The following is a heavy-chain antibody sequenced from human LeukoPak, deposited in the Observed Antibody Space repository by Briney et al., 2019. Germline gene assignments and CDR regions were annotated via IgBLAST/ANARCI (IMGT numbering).Heavy chain of an antibody. D-gene: IGHD2-2*01. CDR2: ISYDGRNK. V-gene: IGHV3-30*04. J-gene: IGHJ6*02. Sequence: GGSLRLSCAASGFTFSSYAMHGVPEAPRKGLEGVAVISYDGRNKYYADSVKGRFSISRDNPKTTLYLQMNSLRAEDTAVYYCARDFQDIVVVPAAPYYDYGMDVWGQGTTVTVSS. CDR3: ARDFQDIVVVPAAPYYDYGMDV. CDR1: GFTFSSYA.